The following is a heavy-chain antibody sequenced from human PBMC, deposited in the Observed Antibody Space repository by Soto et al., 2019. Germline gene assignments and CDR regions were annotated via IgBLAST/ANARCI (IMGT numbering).Heavy chain of an antibody. CDR3: ARQTASWTTATTGYYYGMDV. CDR2: IGPSDSYT. V-gene: IGHV5-10-1*01. J-gene: IGHJ6*02. Sequence: RGESLKISCKGSGYSFTSYWISWVRQMPGKGLEWMGRIGPSDSYTNYSPSFQGHVTISADKSISTAYLQWSSLKASDTAMYYCARQTASWTTATTGYYYGMDVWGQGTTVTVSS. CDR1: GYSFTSYW. D-gene: IGHD4-4*01.